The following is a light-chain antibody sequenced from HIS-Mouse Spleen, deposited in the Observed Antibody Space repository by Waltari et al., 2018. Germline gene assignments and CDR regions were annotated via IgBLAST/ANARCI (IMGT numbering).Light chain of an antibody. CDR1: QGISSS. V-gene: IGKV1D-13*01. Sequence: AIQLTQSPSSLSASVGDRVTITCPASQGISSSLAWYQQKPGKAPKLLIYDGSSLESGGPSRFSGSGSGTDFTLTISSLQPEDFATYYCQQFNKYPLTFGGGTKVEIK. CDR3: QQFNKYPLT. J-gene: IGKJ4*01. CDR2: DGS.